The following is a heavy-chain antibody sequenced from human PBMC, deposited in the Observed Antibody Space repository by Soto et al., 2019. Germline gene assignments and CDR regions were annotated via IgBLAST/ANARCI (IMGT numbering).Heavy chain of an antibody. CDR1: GFTVSSNY. V-gene: IGHV3-66*01. CDR3: ARDAGIAAGGH. D-gene: IGHD6-13*01. Sequence: EVQLVESGGGLVQPGGSLRLSCVASGFTVSSNYMSWVRQARGKGLEWLSVIYTSGGTYYADSVKGRFTISRDNPKNTLYLQMNSLRAEDTAVYYCARDAGIAAGGHWGQGTLVTVSS. CDR2: IYTSGGT. J-gene: IGHJ4*02.